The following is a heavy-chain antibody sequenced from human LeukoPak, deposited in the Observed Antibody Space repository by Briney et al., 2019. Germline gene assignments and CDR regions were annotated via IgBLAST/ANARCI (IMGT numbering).Heavy chain of an antibody. CDR3: ARAPGLYDYVWASYRYTGKGYYFDY. Sequence: SLRLSCAASGFTFSSYGMHWVRQAPGKGLEWVAVISYDGSNKYYADSVKGRFTISRDNAKNSLYLQMHSLRAEDTAVYYCARAPGLYDYVWASYRYTGKGYYFDYWGQGILVTVSS. J-gene: IGHJ4*02. V-gene: IGHV3-30*03. CDR2: ISYDGSNK. D-gene: IGHD3-16*02. CDR1: GFTFSSYG.